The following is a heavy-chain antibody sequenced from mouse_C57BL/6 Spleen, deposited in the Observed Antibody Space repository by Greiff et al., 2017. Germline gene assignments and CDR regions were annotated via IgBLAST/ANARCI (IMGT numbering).Heavy chain of an antibody. Sequence: VQLQQSGAELVKPGASVKLSCKASGYTFTSYWMHWVKQRPGRGLEWIGNINPSNGGTNYNEKFKSKATLTVDKSSSTAYMQLSSLTSEDSAVYYCARLGGGNSPFAYWGQGTLVTVSA. D-gene: IGHD2-1*01. J-gene: IGHJ3*01. CDR2: INPSNGGT. CDR3: ARLGGGNSPFAY. CDR1: GYTFTSYW. V-gene: IGHV1-53*01.